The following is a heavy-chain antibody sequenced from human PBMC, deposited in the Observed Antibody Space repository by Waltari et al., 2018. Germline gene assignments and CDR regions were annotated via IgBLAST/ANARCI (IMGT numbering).Heavy chain of an antibody. CDR1: GGSFSGYY. CDR2: INHSGST. D-gene: IGHD3-3*01. V-gene: IGHV4-34*01. J-gene: IGHJ6*03. Sequence: LQQWGAGLLKPSETLSLTCAVYGGSFSGYYWSWIRQPPGKGLEWIGEINHSGSTNYNPSLKSRVTISVDTSKNQFSLKLSSVTAADTAVYYCARGYFGFWSGYRYYYYMDVWGKGTTVTISS. CDR3: ARGYFGFWSGYRYYYYMDV.